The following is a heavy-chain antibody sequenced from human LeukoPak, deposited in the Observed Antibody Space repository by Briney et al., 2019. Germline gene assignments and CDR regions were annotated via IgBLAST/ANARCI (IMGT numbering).Heavy chain of an antibody. D-gene: IGHD2-21*02. CDR2: FNHSGST. J-gene: IGHJ3*02. V-gene: IGHV4-34*01. CDR1: GGSFSDYY. CDR3: ASGYCGGACQLGGVDM. Sequence: SETLSLTCAVYGGSFSDYYWSWIRQPPGKGLGWIGEFNHSGSTNYNPSLKSRVTISVETSKNQFSLKLNSVTAADTAVYYCASGYCGGACQLGGVDMWGQGTMVTVSS.